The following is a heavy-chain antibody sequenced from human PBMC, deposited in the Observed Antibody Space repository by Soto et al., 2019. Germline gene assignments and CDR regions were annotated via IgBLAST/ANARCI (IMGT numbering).Heavy chain of an antibody. CDR1: GFSVRGYG. J-gene: IGHJ3*01. CDR2: ISGRDDTT. Sequence: VHLVESGGDLTQPGGSLRLSCAASGFSVRGYGMSWVRQAPGKALEWVSGISGRDDTTYYTDSVRGRFPISKDTSTNPLYLQMNRLRVDARAVYYCEGSWTWGQGTMVTVSS. V-gene: IGHV3-23*04. D-gene: IGHD5-12*01. CDR3: EGSWT.